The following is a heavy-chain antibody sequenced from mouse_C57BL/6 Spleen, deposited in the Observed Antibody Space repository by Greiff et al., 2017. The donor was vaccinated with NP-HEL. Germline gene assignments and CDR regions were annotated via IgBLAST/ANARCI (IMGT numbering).Heavy chain of an antibody. V-gene: IGHV5-17*01. Sequence: EVLLVESGGGLVKPGGSLKLSCAASGFTFSDYGMHWVRQAPEKGLEWVAYISSGSSTIYYADTVKGRFTISRDNAKNTLFLQMTSLRSEDTAMYYCARGQGGSSYGLDYWGQGTTLTVSS. CDR1: GFTFSDYG. CDR2: ISSGSSTI. J-gene: IGHJ2*01. D-gene: IGHD1-1*01. CDR3: ARGQGGSSYGLDY.